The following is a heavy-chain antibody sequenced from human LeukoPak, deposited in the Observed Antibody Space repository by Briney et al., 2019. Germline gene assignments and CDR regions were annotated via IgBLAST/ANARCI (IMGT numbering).Heavy chain of an antibody. V-gene: IGHV1-2*02. Sequence: GASVKVSCKASGYTFTGYYMHWARQAPGQGLEWMGWINPNSGGTNYAQKFQGRVTMTRDTSISTAYMELSRLRSDDTAVYYCARDPFDSSSIDYWGQGTLVTVSS. D-gene: IGHD3-9*01. J-gene: IGHJ4*02. CDR2: INPNSGGT. CDR1: GYTFTGYY. CDR3: ARDPFDSSSIDY.